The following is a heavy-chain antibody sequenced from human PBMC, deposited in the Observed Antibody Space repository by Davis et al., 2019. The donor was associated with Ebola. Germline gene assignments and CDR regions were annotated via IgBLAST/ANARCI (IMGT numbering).Heavy chain of an antibody. Sequence: MPSETLSLTCAVYGGSFSGYYWSWIRQPPGKGLEWIGYIYYSGSTNYNPSLKSRVTISVNTSKNQFPLKLSSVTAADTAVYYCARRGIAVAGTGYFQHWGQGTLVTVSS. CDR3: ARRGIAVAGTGYFQH. V-gene: IGHV4-59*08. D-gene: IGHD6-19*01. J-gene: IGHJ1*01. CDR2: IYYSGST. CDR1: GGSFSGYY.